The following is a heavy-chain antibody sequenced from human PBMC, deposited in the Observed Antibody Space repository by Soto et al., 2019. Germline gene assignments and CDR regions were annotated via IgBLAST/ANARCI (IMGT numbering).Heavy chain of an antibody. CDR3: ARVVDIVATIASPYNWFDP. CDR1: GYTFTSYG. J-gene: IGHJ5*02. CDR2: MNPNSGNA. Sequence: GASVKVSCKASGYTFTSYGISWVRQATGQGLEWMGWMNPNSGNAGYAQKFQGRVTMTRNTSISTAYMELSSLRSEDTAVYYCARVVDIVATIASPYNWFDPWGQGTLVTVSS. D-gene: IGHD5-12*01. V-gene: IGHV1-8*02.